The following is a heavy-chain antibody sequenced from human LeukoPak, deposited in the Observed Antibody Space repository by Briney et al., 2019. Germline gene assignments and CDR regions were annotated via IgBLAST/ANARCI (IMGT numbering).Heavy chain of an antibody. D-gene: IGHD5-12*01. CDR3: AKTRARDYDSPVDY. CDR1: GFTFDDYA. V-gene: IGHV3-9*01. CDR2: ISWNSGSI. Sequence: PDRSLRLSCAASGFTFDDYAMHWVRQAPGKGLEWVSGISWNSGSIGYADSVKGRFTISRDNAKNSLYLQMNSLRAEDTALYYCAKTRARDYDSPVDYWGQGTLATVSS. J-gene: IGHJ4*02.